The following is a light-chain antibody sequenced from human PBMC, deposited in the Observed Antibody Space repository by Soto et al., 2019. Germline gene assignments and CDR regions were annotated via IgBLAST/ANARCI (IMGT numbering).Light chain of an antibody. CDR2: DVS. CDR3: QQYKTYWT. CDR1: RSVSNY. J-gene: IGKJ1*01. V-gene: IGKV1-5*01. Sequence: DIQMTQSPSTLSASVGDGVTITCRASRSVSNYLAWYQQKPGKAPKLLIYDVSSLKSGVPSRFSGSGSGTAFTLSISSLQPHDFATYYCQQYKTYWTFGQGTKVDIK.